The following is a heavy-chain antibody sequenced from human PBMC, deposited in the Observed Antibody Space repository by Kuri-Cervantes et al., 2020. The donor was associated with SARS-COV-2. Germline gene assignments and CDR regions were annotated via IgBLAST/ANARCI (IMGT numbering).Heavy chain of an antibody. CDR3: ARWEEADYYGMDV. V-gene: IGHV1-69*06. J-gene: IGHJ6*02. CDR1: GYTFTGYY. CDR2: IIPIFGTA. Sequence: SVKVSCKASGYTFTGYYMHWVRQAPGQGLEWMGGIIPIFGTANYAQKFQGRVTITADKSTSTAYMELSSLRSEDTAVYYCARWEEADYYGMDVWGQGTTVTVSS. D-gene: IGHD1-26*01.